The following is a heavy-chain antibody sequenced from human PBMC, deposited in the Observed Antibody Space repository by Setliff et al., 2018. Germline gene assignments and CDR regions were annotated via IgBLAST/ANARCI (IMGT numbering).Heavy chain of an antibody. Sequence: PGGSLRLSCAASGITFSKYAMHWVRQAPGKGLEWVALISWDGTKTSYADSVRGRFTISKDGSKSTLYLDMSSLRSEDTAVYYCAKVLDTTGYYYFDFWGQGTLVTVSS. J-gene: IGHJ4*02. V-gene: IGHV3-30*04. D-gene: IGHD3-22*01. CDR1: GITFSKYA. CDR3: AKVLDTTGYYYFDF. CDR2: ISWDGTKT.